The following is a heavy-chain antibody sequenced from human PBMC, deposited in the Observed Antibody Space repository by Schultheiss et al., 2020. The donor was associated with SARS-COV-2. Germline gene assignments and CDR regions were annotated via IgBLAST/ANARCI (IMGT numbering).Heavy chain of an antibody. Sequence: GGSLRLSCAASGFTFSSYGMHWVRQAPGKGLEWVAVISYDGSNKYYADSVKGRFTISRDNSKNTLYLQMNSLRAEDTAVYYCARGGYYDFWSGYSGDYWGQGTLVTVSS. CDR2: ISYDGSNK. CDR3: ARGGYYDFWSGYSGDY. V-gene: IGHV3-30*03. D-gene: IGHD3-3*01. CDR1: GFTFSSYG. J-gene: IGHJ4*02.